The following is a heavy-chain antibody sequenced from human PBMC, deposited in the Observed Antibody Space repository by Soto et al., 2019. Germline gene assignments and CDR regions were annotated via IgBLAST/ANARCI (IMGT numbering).Heavy chain of an antibody. Sequence: EVQLLESGGGLVQPGGSLRLSCAASGSTFSSYAMSWVRQAPGKGLEWVSLISGSGGGTYYADSGKDWCTIPGDNSENPLYLQMNSLRAEDTAVYYCAKHAAAAAPDYWGQGTLVTVSS. CDR3: AKHAAAAAPDY. V-gene: IGHV3-23*01. CDR1: GSTFSSYA. CDR2: ISGSGGGT. J-gene: IGHJ4*02. D-gene: IGHD6-13*01.